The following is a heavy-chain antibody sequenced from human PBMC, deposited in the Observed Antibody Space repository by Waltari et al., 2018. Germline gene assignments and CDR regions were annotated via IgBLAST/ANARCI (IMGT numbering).Heavy chain of an antibody. V-gene: IGHV1-18*01. CDR3: ARDSIHDYGDYFSFDY. CDR1: GYTFTSYG. CDR2: ISAYNGHT. Sequence: QVQLVQSGAEVKKPGASVKVSCKASGYTFTSYGISWVRQAPGQGLEWMGWISAYNGHTNYEQKRQGIGTMNTDTSTSTAYMELRSLRSDDTAVYYCARDSIHDYGDYFSFDYWGQGTLVTVSS. J-gene: IGHJ4*02. D-gene: IGHD4-17*01.